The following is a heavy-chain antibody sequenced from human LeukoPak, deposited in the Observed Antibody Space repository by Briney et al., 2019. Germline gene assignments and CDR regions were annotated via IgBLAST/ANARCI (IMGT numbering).Heavy chain of an antibody. V-gene: IGHV3-23*01. D-gene: IGHD1-26*01. CDR3: AKTVGALDY. Sequence: GGSLRLSCAASGFTFSSSVMTWVRQAPGKGLEWVSVISPGGGGTYYADSVKGRFTVSRDNSKNTLYLQMNSLRAEDTAVYYCAKTVGALDYWGQGTLVTVSS. J-gene: IGHJ4*02. CDR1: GFTFSSSV. CDR2: ISPGGGGT.